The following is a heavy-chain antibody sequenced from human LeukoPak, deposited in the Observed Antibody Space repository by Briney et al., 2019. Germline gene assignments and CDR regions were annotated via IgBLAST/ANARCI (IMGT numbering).Heavy chain of an antibody. CDR2: IRSKAYGGTT. CDR1: GFTFGDYA. V-gene: IGHV3-49*03. Sequence: GGSLRLSCTASGFTFGDYAMSWFRRAPGKGLEWVGFIRSKAYGGTTEYAASVKGRFTISRDDSKSIAYLQMNSLKTEDTAVYYCTRVRRYFDWQGEGYYFDYWGQGTLVTVSS. CDR3: TRVRRYFDWQGEGYYFDY. D-gene: IGHD3-9*01. J-gene: IGHJ4*02.